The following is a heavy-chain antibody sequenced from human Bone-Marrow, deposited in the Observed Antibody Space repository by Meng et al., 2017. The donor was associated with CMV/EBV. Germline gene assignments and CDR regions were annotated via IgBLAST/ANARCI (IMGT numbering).Heavy chain of an antibody. CDR1: GFTFSSYW. CDR3: AREASMVRGHVYYYYYVMDV. J-gene: IGHJ6*02. V-gene: IGHV3-7*01. D-gene: IGHD3-10*01. CDR2: IKQDGSEK. Sequence: GESLKISCAASGFTFSSYWMTWVRQAPGKGLEWVANIKQDGSEKYYVDSVKGRFTISRDNAKNSLYLQMNSLRAEDTAVYYCAREASMVRGHVYYYYYVMDVWGQGTTVTVSS.